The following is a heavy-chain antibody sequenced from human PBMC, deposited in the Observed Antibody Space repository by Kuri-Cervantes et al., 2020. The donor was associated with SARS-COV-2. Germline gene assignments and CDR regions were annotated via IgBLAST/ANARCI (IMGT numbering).Heavy chain of an antibody. CDR2: VYYSGAI. CDR3: ARETYEPLGTTFGVPGVPYFDY. J-gene: IGHJ4*02. D-gene: IGHD3-3*01. V-gene: IGHV4-59*11. Sequence: SETLSLTCTVSGGSISGHYWSWIRQPPGKGLEWIGYVYYSGAISYNPSLKSRVTISVDTSKNQFSLKLSSVTAADTAVYYCARETYEPLGTTFGVPGVPYFDYWGQGTLVTVSS. CDR1: GGSISGHY.